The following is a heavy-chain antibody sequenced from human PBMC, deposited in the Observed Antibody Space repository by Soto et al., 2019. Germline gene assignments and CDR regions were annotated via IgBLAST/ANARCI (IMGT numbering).Heavy chain of an antibody. Sequence: QVQLVESGGGLVKPGGSLRLSCAASGFSFSGSYMSWIRQAPGKGLEWVSYIRSGGSNEYYAASVRGRFAISRDDAKNSLYLQLNSLRADDTAVYYCARGHLGALDNWGQGTMVTVSS. CDR2: IRSGGSNE. CDR1: GFSFSGSY. J-gene: IGHJ3*02. V-gene: IGHV3-11*01. CDR3: ARGHLGALDN.